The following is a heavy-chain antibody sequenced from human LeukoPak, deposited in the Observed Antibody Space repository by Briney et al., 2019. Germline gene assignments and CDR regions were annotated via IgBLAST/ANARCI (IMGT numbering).Heavy chain of an antibody. CDR1: GGTFSSYA. J-gene: IGHJ6*02. Sequence: GASVKVSCRASGGTFSSYAISWVRQAPGQGLEWMGRIIPILGIANYAQKFQGRVTITADKSTSTAYMELSSLRSEDTAVYYCASTHMDTAMVSPAYYYYYGMDVWGQGTTVTVSS. CDR2: IIPILGIA. D-gene: IGHD5-18*01. V-gene: IGHV1-69*04. CDR3: ASTHMDTAMVSPAYYYYYGMDV.